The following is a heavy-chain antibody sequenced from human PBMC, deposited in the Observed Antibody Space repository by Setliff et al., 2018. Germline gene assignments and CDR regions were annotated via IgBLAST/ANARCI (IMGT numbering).Heavy chain of an antibody. J-gene: IGHJ3*02. CDR1: GYTFTSYD. Sequence: ASVKVSCKASGYTFTSYDINWVRQATGQGLEWMGWMNPNSGNTGYAQKFQGRVTMTRNTSISTAYMELSSLRSEDTAVYYCARTMITFGGVIVHAVDIWGQGTMVTVSS. CDR2: MNPNSGNT. D-gene: IGHD3-16*02. V-gene: IGHV1-8*02. CDR3: ARTMITFGGVIVHAVDI.